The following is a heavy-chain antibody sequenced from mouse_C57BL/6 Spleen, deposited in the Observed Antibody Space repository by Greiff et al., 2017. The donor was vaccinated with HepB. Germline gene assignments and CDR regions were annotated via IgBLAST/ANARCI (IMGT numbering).Heavy chain of an antibody. CDR3: ARSGGLGRAWFAY. CDR2: IDPSDSYT. D-gene: IGHD4-1*01. J-gene: IGHJ3*01. CDR1: GYTFTSYW. V-gene: IGHV1-69*01. Sequence: VQLQQPGAELVMPGASVKLSCKASGYTFTSYWMHWVKQRPGQGLEWIGEIDPSDSYTNYNQKFKGKSTLTVDKSSSTAYMQLSSLTSEDSAVYYCARSGGLGRAWFAYWGQGTLVTVSA.